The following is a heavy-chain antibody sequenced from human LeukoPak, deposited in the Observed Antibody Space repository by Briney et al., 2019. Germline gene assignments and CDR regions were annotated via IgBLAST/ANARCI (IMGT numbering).Heavy chain of an antibody. D-gene: IGHD2-2*01. CDR3: AKGHCSSTSCYGAFDI. CDR1: GFTFSDYS. CDR2: ISSSSSYM. Sequence: GGSLRVSCAASGFTFSDYSMNWVRQAPGKGLEWVSSISSSSSYMKYAESVRGRFTISRDNAKNSLYLQMNSLRAEDTAVYYCAKGHCSSTSCYGAFDIWGQGTMVTVSS. J-gene: IGHJ3*02. V-gene: IGHV3-21*01.